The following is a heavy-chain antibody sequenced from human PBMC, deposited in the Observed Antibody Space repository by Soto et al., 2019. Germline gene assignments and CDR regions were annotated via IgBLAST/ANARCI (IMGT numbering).Heavy chain of an antibody. V-gene: IGHV4-39*01. Sequence: PSETLSLTCTVSGGSISSSSYYWGWIRQPPGKGLEWIGSIYYSGSTYYNPSLKSRVTISVGTSKNQFSLKLSSVTAADTAVYYCARHNSYYYDSSGYYYYQYFQHWGQGTLVTVSS. D-gene: IGHD3-22*01. CDR1: GGSISSSSYY. CDR2: IYYSGST. CDR3: ARHNSYYYDSSGYYYYQYFQH. J-gene: IGHJ1*01.